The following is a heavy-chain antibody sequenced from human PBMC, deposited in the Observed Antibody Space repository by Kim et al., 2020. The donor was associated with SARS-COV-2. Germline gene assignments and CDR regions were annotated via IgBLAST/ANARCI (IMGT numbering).Heavy chain of an antibody. V-gene: IGHV3-53*01. CDR1: GFTVSSNY. CDR3: ARDHVTMVRGLNYYGMDV. J-gene: IGHJ6*02. D-gene: IGHD3-10*01. CDR2: IYSGGST. Sequence: GGSLRLSCAASGFTVSSNYMSWVRQAPGKGLEWVSVIYSGGSTYYADSVKGRFTISRDNSKNTLYLQMNSLRAEDTAVYYCARDHVTMVRGLNYYGMDVWGQGTTVTVSS.